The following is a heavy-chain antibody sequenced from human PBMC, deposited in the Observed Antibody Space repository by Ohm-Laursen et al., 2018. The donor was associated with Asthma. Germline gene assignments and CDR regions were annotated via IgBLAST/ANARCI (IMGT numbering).Heavy chain of an antibody. CDR1: GFTFSRYR. Sequence: SLRLSCAASGFTFSRYRLHWVRQAPGKGMEWVAVISHDGINNYYAHSVKGRFTISRDNSKNTLYLQMNSLRDEDTAVYFCPKAPYSGSYFRDYWGQGTLVTVSS. V-gene: IGHV3-30*18. J-gene: IGHJ4*02. CDR3: PKAPYSGSYFRDY. D-gene: IGHD1-26*01. CDR2: ISHDGINN.